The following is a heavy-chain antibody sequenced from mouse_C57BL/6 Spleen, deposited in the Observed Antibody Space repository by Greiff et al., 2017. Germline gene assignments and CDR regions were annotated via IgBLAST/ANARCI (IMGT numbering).Heavy chain of an antibody. V-gene: IGHV3-6*01. Sequence: EVHLVESGPGLVKPSQSLSLTCSVTGYSITSGYYWNWIRQFPGNKLEWMGYISYDGSNNYNPSLKNRISITRDTSKNQFFLKLNSVTTEDTATYYCARDNYGSSPFAYWGQGTLVTVSA. D-gene: IGHD1-1*01. CDR2: ISYDGSN. CDR1: GYSITSGYY. CDR3: ARDNYGSSPFAY. J-gene: IGHJ3*01.